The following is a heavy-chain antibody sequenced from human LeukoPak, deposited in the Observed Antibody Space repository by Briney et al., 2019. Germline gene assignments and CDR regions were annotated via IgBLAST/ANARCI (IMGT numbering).Heavy chain of an antibody. CDR2: ISGSGIST. J-gene: IGHJ4*02. V-gene: IGHV3-23*01. CDR1: EFTFSGYA. CDR3: AKDGGIAARLVDD. Sequence: GGSLRLSCAASEFTFSGYAMNWVRQAPGKGLEWVSLISGSGISTYYADSVKGRFTISRDNSKNTLYLQMNSLRAEDTAIYYCAKDGGIAARLVDDWGQGTLVTVSS. D-gene: IGHD6-6*01.